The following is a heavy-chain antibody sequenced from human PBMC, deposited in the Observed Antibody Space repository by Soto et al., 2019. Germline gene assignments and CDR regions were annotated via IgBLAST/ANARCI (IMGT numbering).Heavy chain of an antibody. V-gene: IGHV4-31*03. CDR2: IYYSGST. CDR3: ARVARSGQDFDY. Sequence: SETLSLTCTVSGGSISSGGYYWSWIRQHPGKGLEWIGYIYYSGSTYYNPSLKSRVTISVDTSKYQFSLKLSSVTAADTAVYYCARVARSGQDFDYWGQGTLVTVSS. D-gene: IGHD2-15*01. CDR1: GGSISSGGYY. J-gene: IGHJ4*02.